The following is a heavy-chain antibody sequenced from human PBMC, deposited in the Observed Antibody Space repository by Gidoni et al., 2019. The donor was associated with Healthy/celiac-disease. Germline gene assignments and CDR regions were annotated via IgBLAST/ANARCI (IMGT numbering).Heavy chain of an antibody. CDR1: GFTFSSYG. CDR3: ARDVTLYGRYFDY. Sequence: QVQLVESGGGVVQPGRSLRLSCAASGFTFSSYGMHWVRQAPGKGLEWVAVIWYDGSNKYYADSVKSRFTISRDNSKNTLYLQMNSLRAEDTAVYYCARDVTLYGRYFDYWGQGTLVTVSS. V-gene: IGHV3-33*01. J-gene: IGHJ4*02. CDR2: IWYDGSNK. D-gene: IGHD3-10*01.